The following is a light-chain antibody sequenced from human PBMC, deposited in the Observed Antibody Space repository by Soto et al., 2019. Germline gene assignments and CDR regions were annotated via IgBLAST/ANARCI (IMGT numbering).Light chain of an antibody. J-gene: IGLJ1*01. Sequence: QSALTQPPSASGSPGQSVTVSCTGTSSDVGGWHFVSWYQQHPGKAPKLMIYEVSKRPSGVPDRFSGSKSGNTASLTVSGLQAEDEADYFCSSYAGSMFYVFGTGTKGTVL. CDR3: SSYAGSMFYV. V-gene: IGLV2-8*01. CDR1: SSDVGGWHF. CDR2: EVS.